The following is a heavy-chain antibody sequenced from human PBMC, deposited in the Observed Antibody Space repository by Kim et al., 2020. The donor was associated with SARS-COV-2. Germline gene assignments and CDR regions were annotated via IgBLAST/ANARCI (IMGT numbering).Heavy chain of an antibody. CDR1: GYTFTSYY. CDR2: INPSGGST. V-gene: IGHV1-46*01. Sequence: ASVKVSCKASGYTFTSYYMHWVRQAPGQGLEWMGIINPSGGSTSYAQKFQGRVTMTRDTSTSTVYMELSSLRSEDTAVYYCARDPPVSRGSGSYLYYGLDVWGQGTTVTVSS. D-gene: IGHD3-10*01. CDR3: ARDPPVSRGSGSYLYYGLDV. J-gene: IGHJ6*02.